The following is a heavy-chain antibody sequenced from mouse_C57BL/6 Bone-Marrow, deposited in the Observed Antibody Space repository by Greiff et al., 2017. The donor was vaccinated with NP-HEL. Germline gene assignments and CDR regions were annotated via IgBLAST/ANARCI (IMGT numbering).Heavy chain of an antibody. Sequence: VQLQQPGAELVRPGTSVKLSCKASGYTFTSYWMHWVKQRPGQGLEWIGVIDPSDSYTNYNQKFKGKATLTVDTSSSTAYMQLSSLTSEDSAVYYCARRSYYDYDGRFFDYWGQGTTLTVSS. D-gene: IGHD2-4*01. CDR3: ARRSYYDYDGRFFDY. CDR2: IDPSDSYT. V-gene: IGHV1-59*01. J-gene: IGHJ2*01. CDR1: GYTFTSYW.